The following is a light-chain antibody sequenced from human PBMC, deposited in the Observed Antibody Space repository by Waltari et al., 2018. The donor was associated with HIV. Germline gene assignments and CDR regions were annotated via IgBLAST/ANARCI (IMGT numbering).Light chain of an antibody. J-gene: IGLJ2*01. Sequence: QSVLTQPPSASGTPGQRVTISCSGSSSNIGSNYVYWYQQLPGTTPKLLIYRNNQLPSGFPYRFSGSKSGTSASLAISGLRSEDEADYYCATWDGRLSGVVFGGGTKLTVL. CDR2: RNN. V-gene: IGLV1-47*01. CDR1: SSNIGSNY. CDR3: ATWDGRLSGVV.